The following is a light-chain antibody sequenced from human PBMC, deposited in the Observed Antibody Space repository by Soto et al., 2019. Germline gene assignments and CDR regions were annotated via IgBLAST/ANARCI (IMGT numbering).Light chain of an antibody. J-gene: IGKJ1*01. CDR3: HQYGISPRS. V-gene: IGKV3-20*01. CDR2: GVS. Sequence: EVVLTQSPGTLSLSLGERATLSCRASQSITSNYVAWYQQKPGQAPRLLIYGVSNRATGIPDRFSDSGSGTDFTLTISRLEPEDFAVYYCHQYGISPRSFGQGTKVEIK. CDR1: QSITSNY.